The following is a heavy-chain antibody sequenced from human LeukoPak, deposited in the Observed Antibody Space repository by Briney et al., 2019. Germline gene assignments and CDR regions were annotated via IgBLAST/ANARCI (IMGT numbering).Heavy chain of an antibody. CDR3: ARASSPITYYMDV. J-gene: IGHJ6*03. V-gene: IGHV3-48*01. CDR1: GFTFSSYS. CDR2: ISSSSSTI. D-gene: IGHD1-20*01. Sequence: GGSLRLSCAAPGFTFSSYSMNWVRQAPGKGLEWVSYISSSSSTIYYADSVKGRFTISRDNAKNSLYLQMNSLRAEDTAVYYCARASSPITYYMDVWGKGTTVTVSS.